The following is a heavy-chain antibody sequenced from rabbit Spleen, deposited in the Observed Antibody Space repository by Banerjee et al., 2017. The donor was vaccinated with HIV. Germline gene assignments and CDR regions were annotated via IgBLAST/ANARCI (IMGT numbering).Heavy chain of an antibody. CDR2: AYAGSSGST. CDR3: ARDAGTSFSTYGMDL. J-gene: IGHJ6*01. CDR1: GFSFSSGYD. Sequence: QRLVESGGGLVKPGASLTLTCTASGFSFSSGYDMCWVRQAPGKGLEWVACAYAGSSGSTYSATWAKGRFTVSKTSSTTVTLQMTSLTAADTATYFCARDAGTSFSTYGMDLWGQGTLVTVS. D-gene: IGHD8-1*01. V-gene: IGHV1S40*01.